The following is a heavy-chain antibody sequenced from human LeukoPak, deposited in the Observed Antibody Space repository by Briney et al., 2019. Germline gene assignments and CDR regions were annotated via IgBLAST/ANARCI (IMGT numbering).Heavy chain of an antibody. V-gene: IGHV4-39*07. J-gene: IGHJ4*02. CDR3: ASSHSATWYDD. Sequence: SEALSLTCTVSGDSISSNNRYWGWIRQPPGKGLEWIGSFYFGGSNYYSPSLRSRVIISLDTSKNQFSLALNFVTAADTAMYYCASSHSATWYDDWGQGALVTVS. CDR1: GDSISSNNRY. CDR2: FYFGGSN. D-gene: IGHD6-13*01.